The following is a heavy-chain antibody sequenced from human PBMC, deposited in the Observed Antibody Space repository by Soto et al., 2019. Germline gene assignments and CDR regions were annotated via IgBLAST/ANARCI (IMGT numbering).Heavy chain of an antibody. CDR2: INGDGSST. CDR1: GFTFSSYC. J-gene: IGHJ4*02. Sequence: GGSLRLSCAASGFTFSSYCMHWVRQAPGKGLVWVSRINGDGSSTCYADSVKGRFTISRDNSKNTLYLQMNSLRAEDTAVYYCAKVLSSSVVVAATGFDFDYWGQGTLVTVSS. V-gene: IGHV3-74*01. CDR3: AKVLSSSVVVAATGFDFDY. D-gene: IGHD2-15*01.